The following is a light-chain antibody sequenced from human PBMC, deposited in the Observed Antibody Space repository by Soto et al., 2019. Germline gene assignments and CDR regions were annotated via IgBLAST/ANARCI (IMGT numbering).Light chain of an antibody. J-gene: IGKJ1*01. CDR2: AAS. V-gene: IGKV1-39*01. CDR3: QQSYSTPWT. CDR1: QSISSY. Sequence: IQRTQSPSSLSSSLGDRVTVTCRASQSISSYLNWYQQKPGKAPKLLVYAASSLQSGVPSRFSGSGSGTDFTLTISSLQPEDFATYYCQQSYSTPWTFGQGTKVDIK.